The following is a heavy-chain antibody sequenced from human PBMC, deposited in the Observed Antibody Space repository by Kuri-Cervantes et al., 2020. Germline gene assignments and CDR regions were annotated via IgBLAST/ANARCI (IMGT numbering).Heavy chain of an antibody. V-gene: IGHV1-18*01. J-gene: IGHJ6*03. D-gene: IGHD1-1*01. CDR3: ARVTRRYNWNDLSRDYYYMDV. CDR2: ISGYNGDT. CDR1: GYTSTNYG. Sequence: ASVKVSCKTSGYTSTNYGVSWVRQAPGQGLEWKGWISGYNGDTNHLQNLQGRVTMTTETSTSTAYMELRSLRSDDTAVYYCARVTRRYNWNDLSRDYYYMDVWGKGTTVTVSS.